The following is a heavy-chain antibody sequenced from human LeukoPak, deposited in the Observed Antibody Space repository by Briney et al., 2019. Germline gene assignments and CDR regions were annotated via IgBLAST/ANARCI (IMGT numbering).Heavy chain of an antibody. V-gene: IGHV7-4-1*02. D-gene: IGHD6-13*01. CDR2: VNTNTGNP. CDR1: GYTFTSYA. Sequence: GASVKVSCKASGYTFTSYAMNWVRQAPGQGLEWMGWVNTNTGNPTYAQGFTGRFVFSLDTSVSTAYLQISSLKAEDTAVYYCASSSWYETDNPFDYWGQGTLVTVSS. J-gene: IGHJ4*02. CDR3: ASSSWYETDNPFDY.